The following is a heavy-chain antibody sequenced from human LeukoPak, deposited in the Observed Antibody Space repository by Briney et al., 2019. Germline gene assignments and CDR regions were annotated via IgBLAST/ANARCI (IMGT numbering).Heavy chain of an antibody. CDR1: GFTFSSYA. J-gene: IGHJ4*02. V-gene: IGHV3-30*04. Sequence: GGSLRLSCAASGFTFSSYAMHWVRQAPGKGLEWVAVISYDGSNKYYAYSVKGRFTISRDNSKNTLYLQMNSLRAEDTAVYYCARGAITMVRGVIPLCDYWGQGTLVTVSS. D-gene: IGHD3-10*01. CDR3: ARGAITMVRGVIPLCDY. CDR2: ISYDGSNK.